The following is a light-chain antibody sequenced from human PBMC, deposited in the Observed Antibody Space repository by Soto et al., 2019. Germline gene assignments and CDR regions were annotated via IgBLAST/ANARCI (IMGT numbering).Light chain of an antibody. CDR3: HQRSNWPREIT. CDR2: DAS. J-gene: IGKJ5*01. Sequence: EIVLTQSPVTLSLSPGERATLSCRASQTVSSYLAWYQQKPGQAPRLLIYDASNRATGIPARFSGSGSGTDFTLTISSLEPEDFAVYYCHQRSNWPREITFGQGTRL. V-gene: IGKV3-11*01. CDR1: QTVSSY.